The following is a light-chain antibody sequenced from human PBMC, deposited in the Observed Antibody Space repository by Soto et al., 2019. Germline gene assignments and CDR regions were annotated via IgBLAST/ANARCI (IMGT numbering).Light chain of an antibody. CDR3: SSYTSSSTFYV. CDR1: NNNIGGYNY. J-gene: IGLJ1*01. Sequence: QYALTQPASVSGSPGQSITISCTGTNNNIGGYNYFSLYQQHPGKAPKLMIYDVSNRPSGVSNRFSGSKSGNTASLTISGLQAEDEADYYCSSYTSSSTFYVFGTGTKVTVL. V-gene: IGLV2-14*01. CDR2: DVS.